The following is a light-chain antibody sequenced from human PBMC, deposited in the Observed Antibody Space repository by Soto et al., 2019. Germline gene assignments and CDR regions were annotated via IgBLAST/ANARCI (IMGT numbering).Light chain of an antibody. J-gene: IGKJ3*01. CDR1: ESISSK. Sequence: DIEMTQSPSSLSASVGDRVTITCRASESISSKLNWYQQKPGKAPALLISAASRLHSGVPSRFSGSGSGTDFTLTISSLQHEDFATYFCQQRYRTPFTFGPGTKVDIK. CDR2: AAS. CDR3: QQRYRTPFT. V-gene: IGKV1-39*01.